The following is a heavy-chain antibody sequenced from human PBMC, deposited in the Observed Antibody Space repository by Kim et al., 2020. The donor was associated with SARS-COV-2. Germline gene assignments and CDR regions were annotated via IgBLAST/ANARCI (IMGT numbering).Heavy chain of an antibody. CDR1: GGTFSSYA. CDR3: AGGDSDYYYYGMDV. Sequence: SVKVSCKASGGTFSSYAISWVRQAPGQGLEWMGGIIPIFGTANYAQKFQGRVTITADESTSTAYMALSSLRSEDTAVYYCAGGDSDYYYYGMDVWGQGTTVTVSS. D-gene: IGHD2-21*02. J-gene: IGHJ6*02. CDR2: IIPIFGTA. V-gene: IGHV1-69*13.